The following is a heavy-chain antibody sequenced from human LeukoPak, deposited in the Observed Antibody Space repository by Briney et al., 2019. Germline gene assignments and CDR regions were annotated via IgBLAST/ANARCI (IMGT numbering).Heavy chain of an antibody. J-gene: IGHJ4*02. V-gene: IGHV1-2*02. CDR3: ARGAWDIVVVVAAPTTLLDY. CDR1: GYTFTGYF. D-gene: IGHD2-15*01. Sequence: GASVKVSCKASGYTFTGYFIHWVRQAPGQGLEWMGWMNPNSGNTKYAQKFQARVSITRDTSISTAYMELSRLRSDDTAVYYCARGAWDIVVVVAAPTTLLDYWGQGTLVTVSS. CDR2: MNPNSGNT.